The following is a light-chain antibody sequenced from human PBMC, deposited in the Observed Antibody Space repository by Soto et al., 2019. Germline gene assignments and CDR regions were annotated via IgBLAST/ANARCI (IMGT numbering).Light chain of an antibody. J-gene: IGLJ1*01. V-gene: IGLV1-44*01. CDR3: AAWDDSLNAL. CDR1: SSNIGDNP. CDR2: IND. Sequence: QSVLTQPPSASGTPGQRITSSCSGSSSNIGDNPVNWYQQLPGAAPKLLIYINDQRPSGVPDRFSGSKSGTSASLAISGLQPEDEADYYCAAWDDSLNALFGTGTKVTV.